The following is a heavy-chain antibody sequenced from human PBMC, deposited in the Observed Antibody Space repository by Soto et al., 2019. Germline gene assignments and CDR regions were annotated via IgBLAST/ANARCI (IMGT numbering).Heavy chain of an antibody. CDR2: INHSGST. Sequence: QVQLQQWGAGLLKPSETLSLTCAVYGGSFSGYYWSWIRQPPGKGLEWIGEINHSGSTNYNPSLKSRVTISVDTSKNQFSLKLSSVTAADTAVYYCVRGSNWNPLDYWGQGTLVTVSS. J-gene: IGHJ4*02. D-gene: IGHD1-1*01. CDR3: VRGSNWNPLDY. V-gene: IGHV4-34*01. CDR1: GGSFSGYY.